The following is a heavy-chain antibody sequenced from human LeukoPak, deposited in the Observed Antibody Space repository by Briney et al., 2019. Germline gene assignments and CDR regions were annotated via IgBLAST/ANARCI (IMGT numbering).Heavy chain of an antibody. Sequence: KPSETLSLXCAVSGYSISSGYYWGWIRQPPGKGLEWIGSIYHSGSTYYNPSLKSRVTISVDTSKNQFSLKLSSVTAADTAVYYCARLFQFRLRPNDAFDIWGQGTMVTVSS. V-gene: IGHV4-38-2*01. CDR3: ARLFQFRLRPNDAFDI. CDR2: IYHSGST. J-gene: IGHJ3*02. CDR1: GYSISSGYY. D-gene: IGHD2-21*01.